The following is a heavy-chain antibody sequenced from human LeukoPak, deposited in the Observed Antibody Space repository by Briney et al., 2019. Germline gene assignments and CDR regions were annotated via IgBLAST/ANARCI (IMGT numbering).Heavy chain of an antibody. CDR1: GFTFDDYA. Sequence: GRSLRLSCAASGFTFDDYAMHWVRQAPGKGLEWVSGISWNSGSIGYADSVKGRFTISRDNAKNSLYLQMNSLRAEDMALYYCAKDIGSSWYGNYSDYWGQGTLVTVSS. D-gene: IGHD6-13*01. CDR3: AKDIGSSWYGNYSDY. CDR2: ISWNSGSI. V-gene: IGHV3-9*03. J-gene: IGHJ4*02.